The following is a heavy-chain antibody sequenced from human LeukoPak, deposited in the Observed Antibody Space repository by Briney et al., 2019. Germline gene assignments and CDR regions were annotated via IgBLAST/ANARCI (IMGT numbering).Heavy chain of an antibody. CDR1: GGSIRSSSYY. Sequence: SETLSLTCTVSGGSIRSSSYYWAWIRQPPGKGLEWIGSIYYSGSTYYNSSLKSRVTMSVDTSKNQFSLKLSSVTAADTAVYYCAREPYGSGSYYAFDIWGQGTMVTVSS. CDR2: IYYSGST. D-gene: IGHD3-10*01. J-gene: IGHJ3*02. CDR3: AREPYGSGSYYAFDI. V-gene: IGHV4-39*07.